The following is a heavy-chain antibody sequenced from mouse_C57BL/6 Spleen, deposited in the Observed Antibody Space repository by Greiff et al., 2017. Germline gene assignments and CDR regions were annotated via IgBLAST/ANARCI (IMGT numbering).Heavy chain of an antibody. D-gene: IGHD4-1*01. CDR3: ARVNWDVYFDY. CDR2: IDPEGGET. V-gene: IGHV14-2*01. CDR1: GFNIKDYY. Sequence: VQLQQSGADLVKPGASVKLSCTASGFNIKDYYMHWVKQRTEQGLEWIGRIDPEGGETKYAPRFKGRVTISADTSSNTLYLQLSSLKSEDTAVYYSARVNWDVYFDYWGQGTTLTVSS. J-gene: IGHJ2*01.